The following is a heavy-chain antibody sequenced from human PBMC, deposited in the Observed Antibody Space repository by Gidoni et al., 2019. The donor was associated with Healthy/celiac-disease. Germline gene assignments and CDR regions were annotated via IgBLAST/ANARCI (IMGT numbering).Heavy chain of an antibody. CDR3: ARGTTVVTQGWFDP. Sequence: QVQLVQSGAEVKKPGSSVKVSCKASGGPFSSYAISWVRQAPGQGLEWMGGMLPIFGTANYAQKFQGRVTITADESTSTAYMELSSLRSEDTAVYYCARGTTVVTQGWFDPWGQGTLVTVSS. D-gene: IGHD4-17*01. CDR2: MLPIFGTA. CDR1: GGPFSSYA. V-gene: IGHV1-69*01. J-gene: IGHJ5*02.